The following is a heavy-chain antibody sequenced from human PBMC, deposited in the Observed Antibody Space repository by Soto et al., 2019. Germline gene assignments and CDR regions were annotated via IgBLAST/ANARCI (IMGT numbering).Heavy chain of an antibody. J-gene: IGHJ6*02. Sequence: GGSLRLSCAASQFTFSSYNMNWVRQAPGKGLEWVSSISSSGDYIYYADSVEGRFTISRDNAKNSLYLQMNSLRAEDTAVYYCAGEKHYYYGLDVWGQGTTVTVSS. V-gene: IGHV3-21*01. CDR1: QFTFSSYN. D-gene: IGHD2-21*01. CDR3: AGEKHYYYGLDV. CDR2: ISSSGDYI.